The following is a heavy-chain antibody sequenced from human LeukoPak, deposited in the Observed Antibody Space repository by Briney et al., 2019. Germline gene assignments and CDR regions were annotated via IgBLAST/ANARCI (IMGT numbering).Heavy chain of an antibody. J-gene: IGHJ4*02. CDR2: IHYRARI. Sequence: SETLSLTCTVSGYSISSGYYWGWIRQPPGKGLEGIGSIHYRARIYYNPALKSRLTISPDTSKDRFSLKLNSVTAADTAVYYCTRDLYGGSDSSGYFYPFDYWGQGTLVTVSS. CDR3: TRDLYGGSDSSGYFYPFDY. CDR1: GYSISSGYY. V-gene: IGHV4-38-2*02. D-gene: IGHD3-22*01.